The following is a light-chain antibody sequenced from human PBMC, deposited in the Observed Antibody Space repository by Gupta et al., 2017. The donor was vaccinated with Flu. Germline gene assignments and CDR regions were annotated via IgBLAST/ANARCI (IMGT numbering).Light chain of an antibody. J-gene: IGKJ1*01. CDR3: MRGAHWPWA. Sequence: ISCRASQGLVYSDGNTYLHWFQQRPGQSPRRLSYQVSYRDSGVPDRFSGSGSGTDFTLKISRVEAEDVGIYFCMRGAHWPWAFGQGTTVEIK. CDR1: QGLVYSDGNTY. CDR2: QVS. V-gene: IGKV2-30*01.